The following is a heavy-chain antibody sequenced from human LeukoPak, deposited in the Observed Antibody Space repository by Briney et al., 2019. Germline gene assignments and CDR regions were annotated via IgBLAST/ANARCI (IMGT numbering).Heavy chain of an antibody. J-gene: IGHJ6*02. CDR1: GFTFSSYG. V-gene: IGHV3-33*06. CDR2: IWYDGSNK. D-gene: IGHD6-13*01. Sequence: AGGSLRLSCAASGFTFSSYGMHWVRQAPGKGLEWVAVIWYDGSNKYYADSVKGRFTISRDNSKNTLYLQMNSLRAEDTAVYYCAKGRGSSSSWPRNYYYGMDVWGQGTTVTVSS. CDR3: AKGRGSSSSWPRNYYYGMDV.